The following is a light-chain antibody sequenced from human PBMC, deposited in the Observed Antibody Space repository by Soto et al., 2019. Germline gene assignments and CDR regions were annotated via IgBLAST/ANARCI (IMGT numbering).Light chain of an antibody. V-gene: IGKV3-20*01. J-gene: IGKJ1*01. CDR2: GAS. CDR1: QSVSSSY. Sequence: EIVLTQSPGTLSLSPGERATLSCRASQSVSSSYLAWYQQKPGQAPRLLIFGASSRATGFPDRFSVSGSGTDFTLTISRLEPEDFAVYYCQQYGSSPGTFGQGTKVEIK. CDR3: QQYGSSPGT.